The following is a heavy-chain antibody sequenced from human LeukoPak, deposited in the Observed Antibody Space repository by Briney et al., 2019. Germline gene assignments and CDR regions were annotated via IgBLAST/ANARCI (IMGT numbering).Heavy chain of an antibody. J-gene: IGHJ4*02. V-gene: IGHV4-4*02. D-gene: IGHD3-22*01. Sequence: PSETLSLTCTVSGGSISSSNWWSWVRQPPGKGLEWIGEIYHSGSTNYNPSLKSRVTMSVDTSKNQFSLKLSSVTAADTAVYYCARDQAYYYDSSGYSPGFFDYWGQGTLVTVSS. CDR3: ARDQAYYYDSSGYSPGFFDY. CDR2: IYHSGST. CDR1: GGSISSSNW.